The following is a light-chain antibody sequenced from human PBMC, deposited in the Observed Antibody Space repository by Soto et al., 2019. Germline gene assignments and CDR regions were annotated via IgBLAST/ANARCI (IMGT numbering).Light chain of an antibody. CDR3: MQSTQLPPT. CDR2: EVS. V-gene: IGKV2D-29*02. J-gene: IGKJ5*01. Sequence: VMTQTPLSLSVAPGQPASISCKSSQSLLHITGETFLFWYLQKPGQSPQLLIYEVSTRVSGVPDRFSGSGTGTHFTLEIRRVETDDVGIYYCMQSTQLPPTFGQGTRLG. CDR1: QSLLHITGETF.